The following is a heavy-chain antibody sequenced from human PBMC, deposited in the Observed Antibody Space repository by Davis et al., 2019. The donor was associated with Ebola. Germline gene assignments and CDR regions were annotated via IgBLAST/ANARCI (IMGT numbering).Heavy chain of an antibody. Sequence: PGGSLRLSCAGSGFTFSSYAMSWVRQAPGKGLEWVSSISGSGDTTYYGDSVRGRFTVSRDNSKSTLYLQMSSLRVEDTAVYYCAKRLSAWYFDYWGQGTLVTVSS. CDR1: GFTFSSYA. J-gene: IGHJ4*02. CDR2: ISGSGDTT. CDR3: AKRLSAWYFDY. V-gene: IGHV3-23*01. D-gene: IGHD6-19*01.